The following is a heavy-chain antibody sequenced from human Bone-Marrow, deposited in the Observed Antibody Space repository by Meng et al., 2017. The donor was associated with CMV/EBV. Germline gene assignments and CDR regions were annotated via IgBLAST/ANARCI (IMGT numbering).Heavy chain of an antibody. CDR1: GFTFSSYE. CDR3: ARWGIVVVPAAIGYYYYGMDV. CDR2: ISSSGSTI. D-gene: IGHD2-2*01. Sequence: GESLKISCAASGFTFSSYEMNWVRQAPGKGLEWVSYISSSGSTIYYADSVKGRFTISRDNAKNSLYLQMSSLRAEDTAVYYCARWGIVVVPAAIGYYYYGMDVWGQGTTVTGSS. V-gene: IGHV3-48*03. J-gene: IGHJ6*01.